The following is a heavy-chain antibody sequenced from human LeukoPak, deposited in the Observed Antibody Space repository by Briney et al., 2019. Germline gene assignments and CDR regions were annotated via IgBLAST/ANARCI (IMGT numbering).Heavy chain of an antibody. Sequence: GGSLRLSCAASGFTFSSYAMSWVRQAPGKGLEWVSAISGSGGSTYYADSVKGRFTISRDNSKNTLYLQMNSLRAEDTAVYYCAKDGTYYYDSSGYYVYYYYYYYMDVWGKGTTVTVSS. CDR3: AKDGTYYYDSSGYYVYYYYYYYMDV. J-gene: IGHJ6*03. V-gene: IGHV3-23*01. D-gene: IGHD3-22*01. CDR1: GFTFSSYA. CDR2: ISGSGGST.